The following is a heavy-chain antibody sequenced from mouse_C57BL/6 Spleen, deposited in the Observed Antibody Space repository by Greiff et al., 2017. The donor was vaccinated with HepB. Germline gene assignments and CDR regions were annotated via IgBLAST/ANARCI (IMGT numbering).Heavy chain of an antibody. CDR1: GYSITSGYD. CDR3: ARGYYVDY. Sequence: VQLKESGPGMVKPSQSLSLTCTVTGYSITSGYDWHWIRHFPGNKLEWMGYISYSGSTNYNPSLKSRISITHDTSKNHFFLKLNSVTTEDTAIYYCARGYYVDYWGQGTTLTVSS. V-gene: IGHV3-1*01. CDR2: ISYSGST. J-gene: IGHJ2*01.